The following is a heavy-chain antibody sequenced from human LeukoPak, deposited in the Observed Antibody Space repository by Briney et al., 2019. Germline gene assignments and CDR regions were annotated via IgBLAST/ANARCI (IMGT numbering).Heavy chain of an antibody. V-gene: IGHV4-38-2*02. CDR2: IYHSGST. J-gene: IGHJ4*02. Sequence: PSETLSLTCTVSGYSISRGYSWGWIRQPPGKGLEWIGNIYHSGSTNYSPSLKSRVTISVDTSKNQFSLKLSSVTAADTAVYFCAREDYYNSGDYYLDYWGQGTLVTVSS. D-gene: IGHD3-22*01. CDR1: GYSISRGYS. CDR3: AREDYYNSGDYYLDY.